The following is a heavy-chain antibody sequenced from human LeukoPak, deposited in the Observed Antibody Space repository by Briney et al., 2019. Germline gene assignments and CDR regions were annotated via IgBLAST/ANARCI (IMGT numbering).Heavy chain of an antibody. Sequence: GGSLRLSCSASGFTFSSYPMHWVRQAPGKGLEYVSAISSNGDNTYYADSVKGRFTISRDNSKNTLYLQMSSLRDEDTAVYYCARDQYDFWSGYPSSTYFDYWGQGTLVTVSS. V-gene: IGHV3-64D*09. CDR3: ARDQYDFWSGYPSSTYFDY. D-gene: IGHD3-3*01. CDR2: ISSNGDNT. J-gene: IGHJ4*02. CDR1: GFTFSSYP.